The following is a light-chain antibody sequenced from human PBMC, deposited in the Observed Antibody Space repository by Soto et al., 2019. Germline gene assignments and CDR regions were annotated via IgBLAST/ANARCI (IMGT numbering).Light chain of an antibody. CDR3: AAWDDSLNGPV. CDR2: DTN. J-gene: IGLJ2*01. CDR1: SSNIGLND. V-gene: IGLV1-44*01. Sequence: QSVLTQPPSASGTPGQTVTIYCSGSSSNIGLNDVHWYRQLSGTAPQILIYDTNQQATGVPDRFSGSRSGTSASLAIHGLQSEDEADYHCAAWDDSLNGPVFGGGTQLTVL.